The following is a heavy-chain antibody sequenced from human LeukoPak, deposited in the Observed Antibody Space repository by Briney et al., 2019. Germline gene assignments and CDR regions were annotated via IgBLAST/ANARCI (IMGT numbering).Heavy chain of an antibody. J-gene: IGHJ4*02. D-gene: IGHD3-3*01. V-gene: IGHV3-7*01. CDR3: ARLYYDFWSGYYLDY. CDR1: GFPFSSYA. Sequence: GGSLRLSCAASGFPFSSYAMSWVRQAPGKGLEWVANIMQDGSEKYYVDSVKGRFTISRDNAKNSLYLQMNSLRAEDTAVYYCARLYYDFWSGYYLDYWGQGTLVTVSS. CDR2: IMQDGSEK.